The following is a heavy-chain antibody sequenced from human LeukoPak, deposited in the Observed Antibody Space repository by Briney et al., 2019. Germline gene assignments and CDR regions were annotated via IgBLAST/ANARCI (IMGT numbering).Heavy chain of an antibody. D-gene: IGHD3-22*01. J-gene: IGHJ6*03. Sequence: GGSLRLSCAASGFTFSSYWMHWVRQAPGKGLVWVSRIKSDGSSTSYADSVKGRFTISRDNAKNTLYLQMNSLRAEDTAVYYCARAPTYYYDSSENYMDVWGKGTTVTVSS. CDR1: GFTFSSYW. CDR3: ARAPTYYYDSSENYMDV. CDR2: IKSDGSST. V-gene: IGHV3-74*01.